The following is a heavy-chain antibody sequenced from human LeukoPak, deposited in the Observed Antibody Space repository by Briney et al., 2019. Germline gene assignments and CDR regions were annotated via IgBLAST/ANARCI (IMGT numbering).Heavy chain of an antibody. Sequence: SETLSLTCAVYGGSFSGYYWSWIRQPPGKGLEWIGEINHSGSTNYNPSLKSRVTISVDTSKNQFSLKLSSVTAADTAVYYCARAHCSGWIPYFDYWGQGTLVTVSS. D-gene: IGHD6-19*01. J-gene: IGHJ4*02. V-gene: IGHV4-34*01. CDR2: INHSGST. CDR3: ARAHCSGWIPYFDY. CDR1: GGSFSGYY.